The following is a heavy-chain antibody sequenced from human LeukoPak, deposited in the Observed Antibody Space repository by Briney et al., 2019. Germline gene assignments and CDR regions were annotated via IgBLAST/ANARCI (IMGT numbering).Heavy chain of an antibody. CDR2: IYYNGSP. CDR3: ATFYGGNSAFDN. V-gene: IGHV4-61*01. D-gene: IGHD4-23*01. CDR1: GGSISSGSYY. J-gene: IGHJ4*02. Sequence: TPSQTLSLTCTVSGGSISSGSYYWSWIRQPPEKGLEWIGYIYYNGSPNYNPSLKSRVTISVDASKNQFSLRLTSVTAADTAVYYCATFYGGNSAFDNWGQGTLVTVSS.